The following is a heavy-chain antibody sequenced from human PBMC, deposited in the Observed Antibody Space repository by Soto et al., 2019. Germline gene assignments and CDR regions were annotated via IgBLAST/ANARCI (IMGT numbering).Heavy chain of an antibody. CDR2: IYWDDDK. CDR3: AHRRPGYYILTRGGAFDI. D-gene: IGHD3-9*01. V-gene: IGHV2-5*02. J-gene: IGHJ3*02. CDR1: GFSLGTSGVG. Sequence: QITLKESGPTLVKPTQTLTLTCTFSGFSLGTSGVGVGWIRQPPGKALEWLALIYWDDDKRYSPSLKSRLTITKDTSKNQVVRTMTTMDPVDTATYYCAHRRPGYYILTRGGAFDIWGQGTMVTVSS.